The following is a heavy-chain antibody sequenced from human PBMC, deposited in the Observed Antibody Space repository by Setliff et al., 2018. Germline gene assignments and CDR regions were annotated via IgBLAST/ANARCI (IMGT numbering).Heavy chain of an antibody. J-gene: IGHJ4*02. CDR3: ASCSGRAPCLLPTI. CDR1: GYTFTSYG. V-gene: IGHV1-18*01. D-gene: IGHD1-26*01. CDR2: ISAYNGNT. Sequence: ASVKVSCKASGYTFTSYGISWVRQAPGQGLEWMGWISAYNGNTNYAQKLQGRVTMTTDTSTSTAYMELSSLRSEDTAVYYCASCSGRAPCLLPTIWGQGTLVTVSS.